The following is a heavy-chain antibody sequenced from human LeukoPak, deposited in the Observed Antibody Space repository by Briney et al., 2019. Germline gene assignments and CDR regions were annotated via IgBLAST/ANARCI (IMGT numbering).Heavy chain of an antibody. CDR1: GYSFTSYY. V-gene: IGHV1-46*01. CDR2: INPNGGST. CDR3: AREKDNSGWKNWIDP. D-gene: IGHD6-19*01. Sequence: ASVKVSCKASGYSFTSYYMHWVRQAPGQGLEWIGIINPNGGSTSYAQKFRGRVTMTRDTSTSTVYMELSSLKSEDTAVYYCAREKDNSGWKNWIDPWGEGTLVTVSS. J-gene: IGHJ5*02.